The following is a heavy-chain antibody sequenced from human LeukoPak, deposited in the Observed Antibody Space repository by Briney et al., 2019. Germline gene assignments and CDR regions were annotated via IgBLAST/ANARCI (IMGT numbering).Heavy chain of an antibody. CDR2: INPNSGGT. J-gene: IGHJ4*02. CDR3: ARDWGDSSGYYYDY. V-gene: IGHV1-2*02. Sequence: ASVKVSCKASGYTFTGYYMHWVRQAPGQGLEWMGWINPNSGGTNYAQKFQGRVTMTRDTSISTAYMELSRLRSDDTAVYYCARDWGDSSGYYYDYWGQGTLVTVSS. D-gene: IGHD3-22*01. CDR1: GYTFTGYY.